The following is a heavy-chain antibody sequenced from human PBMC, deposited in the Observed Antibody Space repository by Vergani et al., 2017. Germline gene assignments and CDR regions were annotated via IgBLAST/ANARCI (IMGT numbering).Heavy chain of an antibody. D-gene: IGHD3-9*01. Sequence: QVQLVQSGAEVKKPGASVKVSCRASGYSFSSYDISWVRQATGQGLEWMGWMNPNSGTTGYAQKFQGRVTMTRNTSINTAYMELSRLSFEDAAVYYCASFLTGEPDGMDVWGQGTTVTVSS. J-gene: IGHJ6*02. V-gene: IGHV1-8*01. CDR2: MNPNSGTT. CDR1: GYSFSSYD. CDR3: ASFLTGEPDGMDV.